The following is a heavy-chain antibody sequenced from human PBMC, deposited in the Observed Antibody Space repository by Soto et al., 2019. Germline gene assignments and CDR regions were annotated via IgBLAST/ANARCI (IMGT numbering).Heavy chain of an antibody. D-gene: IGHD3-3*01. CDR2: IYPGDSNT. CDR1: GYSFTSYW. V-gene: IGHV5-51*01. J-gene: IGHJ6*02. Sequence: GESLKISCKGSGYSFTSYWIGWMRQMPGKGLEWMGIIYPGDSNTRYSPSLQGQVTISVDKSISTAYLQWSSLKATDTAMYYCARHAYDFWSGHPNPRYYYGMDVWGQGTTVTVSS. CDR3: ARHAYDFWSGHPNPRYYYGMDV.